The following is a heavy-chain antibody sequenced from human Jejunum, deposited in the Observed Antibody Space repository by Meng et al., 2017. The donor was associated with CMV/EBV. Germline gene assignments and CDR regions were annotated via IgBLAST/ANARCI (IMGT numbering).Heavy chain of an antibody. CDR3: ARAPRMDDSSGDFFHY. CDR1: AYTVANYY. D-gene: IGHD3-22*01. CDR2: TNPSDGSK. Sequence: LGQCGTELKKPGSPVGVSSKASAYTVANYYIHGLRQVPGEGLEWMGRTNPSDGSKNHAQKFQGRVTMTRDTSTSTVYMELSRLRSEDTAVYYWARAPRMDDSSGDFFHYWAQGTLVTVSS. V-gene: IGHV1-46*01. J-gene: IGHJ4*02.